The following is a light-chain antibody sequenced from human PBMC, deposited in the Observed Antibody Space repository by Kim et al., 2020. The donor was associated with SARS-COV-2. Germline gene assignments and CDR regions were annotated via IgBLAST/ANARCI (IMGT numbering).Light chain of an antibody. CDR3: QQYNNWHLT. V-gene: IGKV3-15*01. Sequence: VSPGERASRSGRASQSVSSNLAWYQQKPGQAPRLLIYGASTRATGIPARFSGSGSGTEFTLTISSLQSEDFAVYYCQQYNNWHLTFGGGTKVDIK. CDR2: GAS. J-gene: IGKJ4*01. CDR1: QSVSSN.